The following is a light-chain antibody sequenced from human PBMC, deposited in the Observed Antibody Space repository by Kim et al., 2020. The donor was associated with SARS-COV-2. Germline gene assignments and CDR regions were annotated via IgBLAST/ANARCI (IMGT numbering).Light chain of an antibody. CDR3: QTWGAGNWV. CDR1: SGHGSCA. J-gene: IGLJ3*02. V-gene: IGLV4-69*02. CDR2: VNSDGSH. Sequence: ASVRLTGTVVSGHGSCAIAWHQPEPEKGPRYWMQVNSDGSHSEGDGIPDRLAGSSSGAERYLTIASLQAEDEADYYCQTWGAGNWVFGGGPQLTVL.